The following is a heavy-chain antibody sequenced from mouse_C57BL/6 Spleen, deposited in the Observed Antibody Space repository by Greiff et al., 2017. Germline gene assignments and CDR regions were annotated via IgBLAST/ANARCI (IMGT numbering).Heavy chain of an antibody. CDR2: FYPGSGSI. CDR1: GYTFTEYT. V-gene: IGHV1-62-2*01. Sequence: VKLQQSGAELVKPGASVKLSCKASGYTFTEYTIHWVKQRSGQGLEWIGWFYPGSGSIKYNEKFKDKATLTADKSSSTVYMELSRLTSEDSAVYFCARHEDITTVVDYYAMDYWGQGTSVTVSS. J-gene: IGHJ4*01. CDR3: ARHEDITTVVDYYAMDY. D-gene: IGHD1-1*01.